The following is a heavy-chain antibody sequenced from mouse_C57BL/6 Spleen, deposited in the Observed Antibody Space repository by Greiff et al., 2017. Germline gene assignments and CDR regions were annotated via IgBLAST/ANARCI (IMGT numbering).Heavy chain of an antibody. V-gene: IGHV1-55*01. CDR1: GYTFPSYW. J-gene: IGHJ3*01. CDR2: IYPGSGST. Sequence: QVQLKQPGAELVKPGASVKMSCKASGYTFPSYWITWVKQRPGQGLEWIGDIYPGSGSTNYNEKFKSKATLTVDTSSSTAYMQLSSLTSEDSAVYYCARTGSGYWFAYWGQGTLVTVSA. D-gene: IGHD3-2*02. CDR3: ARTGSGYWFAY.